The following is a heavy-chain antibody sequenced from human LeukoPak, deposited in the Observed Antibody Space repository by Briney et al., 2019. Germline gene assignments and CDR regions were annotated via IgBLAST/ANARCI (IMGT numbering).Heavy chain of an antibody. Sequence: PGGSLRLSCAASGFTFSSYSMNWVRQAPGKGLEWVSSINNSSSYIYYPDSVTGRFTISRDNAKNSLYLQMNSLRAEDTAVYYCARGLGYCTNGVCPYFAYWGQGTLVTVSS. CDR2: INNSSSYI. CDR1: GFTFSSYS. V-gene: IGHV3-21*01. J-gene: IGHJ4*02. D-gene: IGHD2-8*01. CDR3: ARGLGYCTNGVCPYFAY.